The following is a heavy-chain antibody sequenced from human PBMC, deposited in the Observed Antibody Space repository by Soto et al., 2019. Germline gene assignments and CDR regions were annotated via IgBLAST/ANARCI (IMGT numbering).Heavy chain of an antibody. Sequence: GGSLRLSCAASGFTFSSYDMHWVRQATGKGLEWVSAIDTAGDTYYPVSVKGRFTISRENAKNSLYLQMNSLRAEDTAVYYCARAAPTLVYYGSGSQSDYWGQGTLVTVSS. J-gene: IGHJ4*02. CDR3: ARAAPTLVYYGSGSQSDY. V-gene: IGHV3-13*01. CDR1: GFTFSSYD. D-gene: IGHD3-10*01. CDR2: IDTAGDT.